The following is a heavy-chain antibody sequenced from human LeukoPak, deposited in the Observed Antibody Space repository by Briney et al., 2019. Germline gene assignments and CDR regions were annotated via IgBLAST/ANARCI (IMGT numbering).Heavy chain of an antibody. V-gene: IGHV1-69*04. D-gene: IGHD4-17*01. CDR1: GGTFSSYA. CDR3: ARQTTVTTSFDY. J-gene: IGHJ4*02. CDR2: IIPILGIA. Sequence: SVKVSCKASGGTFSSYAISWVRQAPGQGLEWMGRIIPILGIANYAQKFQGRVTITADKSTSTAYMELSSLRSEDTAVYYCARQTTVTTSFDYWGQGTLVTVSS.